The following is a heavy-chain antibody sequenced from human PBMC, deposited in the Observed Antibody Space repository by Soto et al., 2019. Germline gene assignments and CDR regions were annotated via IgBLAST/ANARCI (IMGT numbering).Heavy chain of an antibody. CDR3: APHVSCSGGSCQYDAFAI. CDR1: EFTVSGHA. Sequence: EVQVLESGGGLVQPGGSLRLSCEGSEFTVSGHAMTWIRQAPGKGPEWVSTITADGGTYYADSVKGRFAMSRDTSENTLDFTKERLGAEDTAAYYCAPHVSCSGGSCQYDAFAIRGQGTMVTVSS. V-gene: IGHV3-23*01. J-gene: IGHJ3*02. D-gene: IGHD2-15*01. CDR2: ITADGGT.